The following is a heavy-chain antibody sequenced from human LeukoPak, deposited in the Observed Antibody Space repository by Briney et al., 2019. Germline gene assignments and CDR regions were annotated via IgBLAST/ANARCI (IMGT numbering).Heavy chain of an antibody. V-gene: IGHV4-61*05. CDR2: IYYSGRT. J-gene: IGHJ4*02. CDR3: ARHPAAR. Sequence: SETLSLTCTVSGGSISSSSYYWGWIRQPPGKGLEWIGYIYYSGRTNYNPSLKSRVTISVDTSKNQFSLKLSSVTAADTAVYYCARHPAARWGQGTLVTVSS. CDR1: GGSISSSSYY.